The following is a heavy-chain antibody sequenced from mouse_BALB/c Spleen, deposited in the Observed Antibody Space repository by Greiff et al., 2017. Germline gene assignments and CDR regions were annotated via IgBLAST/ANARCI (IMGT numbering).Heavy chain of an antibody. CDR2: IWGGGST. V-gene: IGHV2-6-5*01. CDR1: GFSLTDYG. Sequence: VKLVESGPGLVAPSQSLSITCTVSGFSLTDYGVSWIRQPPGKGLEWLGVIWGGGSTYYNSALKSRLSISKDNSKSQVFLKMNSLQTDDTAMYYCAKPRYGNYGGYAMDYWGQGTSVTVSS. CDR3: AKPRYGNYGGYAMDY. D-gene: IGHD2-10*02. J-gene: IGHJ4*01.